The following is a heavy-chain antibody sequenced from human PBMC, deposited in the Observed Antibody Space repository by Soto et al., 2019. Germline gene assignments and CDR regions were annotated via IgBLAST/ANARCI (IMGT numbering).Heavy chain of an antibody. Sequence: SGPTLVNPTQTLTLTCTFSGFSLSTSQVGVGWIRQPPGKALEWLAHVYWNDDKYYSLSLKSRLTISKDTSKSQVVLTMTNMDPVDTATYYCAPLNTRGYYFDYCGQGALVTVSS. V-gene: IGHV2-5*01. CDR2: VYWNDDK. CDR1: GFSLSTSQVG. J-gene: IGHJ4*02. CDR3: APLNTRGYYFDY.